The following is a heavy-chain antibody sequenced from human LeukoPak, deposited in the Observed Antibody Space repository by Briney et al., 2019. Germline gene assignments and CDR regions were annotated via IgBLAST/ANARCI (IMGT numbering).Heavy chain of an antibody. CDR1: GFTFSSYW. CDR2: IKQDGSEK. CDR3: ARSLDSRFRDY. Sequence: GGSLRLSRAASGFTFSSYWMSWVRQAPGKGLEWVANIKQDGSEKYYVDSVKGRFTISRGNAKNSLYLQMNSLRAEDTAVYYCARSLDSRFRDYWGQGTLVTVSS. V-gene: IGHV3-7*01. D-gene: IGHD3-3*01. J-gene: IGHJ4*02.